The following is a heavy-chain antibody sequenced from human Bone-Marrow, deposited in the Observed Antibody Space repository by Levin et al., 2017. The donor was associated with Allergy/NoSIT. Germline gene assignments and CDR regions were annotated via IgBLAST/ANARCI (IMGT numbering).Heavy chain of an antibody. CDR2: ISPKSGGT. J-gene: IGHJ6*02. V-gene: IGHV1-2*02. CDR1: GYTFSDYY. D-gene: IGHD1-1*01. Sequence: GGSLRLSCKASGYTFSDYYIHWVRQAPGQGLEWMGWISPKSGGTKYPRKFQDRVTMTRDTSMSTAYMELRRLRSDDAAVYYCAREEVSGLDEYYYNGMDVWGQGTTLTVSS. CDR3: AREEVSGLDEYYYNGMDV.